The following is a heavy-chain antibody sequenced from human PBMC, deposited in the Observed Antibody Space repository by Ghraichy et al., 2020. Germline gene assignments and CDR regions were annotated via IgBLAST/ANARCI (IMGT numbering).Heavy chain of an antibody. V-gene: IGHV4-34*01. CDR1: GGSFSGYY. CDR3: ARLRRDGYNSGRFFDY. CDR2: INHSGST. D-gene: IGHD5-24*01. Sequence: SETLSLTCAVYGGSFSGYYWSWIRQPPGKGLEWIGEINHSGSTNYNPSLKSRVTISVDTSKNLFSLKLSSVTAADTAVYYCARLRRDGYNSGRFFDYWGQGTLVTVSS. J-gene: IGHJ4*02.